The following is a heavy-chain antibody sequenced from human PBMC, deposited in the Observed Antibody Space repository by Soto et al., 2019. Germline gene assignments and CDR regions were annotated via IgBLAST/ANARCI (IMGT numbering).Heavy chain of an antibody. CDR1: GYTFTSYG. Sequence: QVQLVQSGAEVKKPGASVKVSCRASGYTFTSYGISWVRQAPGQGLEWMGWISAYNGNTNYAQKLQGRVTMTTDTSTSTAYMELRSLRSDDTAVYYCARDGERYIVVVPAARPQYYYMDVWGKGTTVTVSS. V-gene: IGHV1-18*01. CDR3: ARDGERYIVVVPAARPQYYYMDV. CDR2: ISAYNGNT. J-gene: IGHJ6*03. D-gene: IGHD2-2*02.